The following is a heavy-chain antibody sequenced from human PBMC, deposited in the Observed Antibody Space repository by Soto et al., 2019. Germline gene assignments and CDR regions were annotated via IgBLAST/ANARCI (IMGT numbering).Heavy chain of an antibody. CDR1: GFTFSSYA. J-gene: IGHJ6*02. V-gene: IGHV3-30-3*01. CDR2: ISYDGSNK. Sequence: QVQLVESGGGVAQPGRSLRLSCAASGFTFSSYAMHWVRQAPGKWLEWVAVISYDGSNKYYADSVKGRFTISRDNSKNPLYLQMNSLRAEDTDVYYCARMRRLHGIEVWGQGTTVTVSS. D-gene: IGHD2-15*01. CDR3: ARMRRLHGIEV.